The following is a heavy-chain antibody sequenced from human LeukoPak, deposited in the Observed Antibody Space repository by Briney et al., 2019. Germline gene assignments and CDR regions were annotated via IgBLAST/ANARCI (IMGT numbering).Heavy chain of an antibody. CDR3: GRGRLQFGY. CDR1: GGSFSGYY. J-gene: IGHJ4*02. V-gene: IGHV4-34*01. D-gene: IGHD5-24*01. Sequence: SGTLSLTCAVYGGSFSGYYWSWIRQPPGKGLEWIGEINHSGSTNYNPSLKSRVTISVDTSKNQFSLKLTSVTAADPAWYYCGRGRLQFGYWGQGTLVTVSS. CDR2: INHSGST.